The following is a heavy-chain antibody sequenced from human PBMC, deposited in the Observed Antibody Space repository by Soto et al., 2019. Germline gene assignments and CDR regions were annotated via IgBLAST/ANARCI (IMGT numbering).Heavy chain of an antibody. Sequence: QVQLVQSGAEVKKPGSSVKVSCKASGGTFSSYTISWVRQAPGQGLEWMGRIIPILSIANYAQKFQGRVTITADKSTSTAYMELSSLRSEDTAVYYCARGVLLRFLDDWGQGTLVTVSS. CDR1: GGTFSSYT. J-gene: IGHJ4*02. D-gene: IGHD3-3*01. CDR3: ARGVLLRFLDD. CDR2: IIPILSIA. V-gene: IGHV1-69*02.